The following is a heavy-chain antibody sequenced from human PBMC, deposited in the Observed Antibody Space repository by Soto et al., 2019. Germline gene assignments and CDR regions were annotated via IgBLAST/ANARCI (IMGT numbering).Heavy chain of an antibody. CDR3: ARLPTGYPNWFDP. CDR1: GASISTNHHN. CDR2: IHYRGDT. D-gene: IGHD3-9*01. V-gene: IGHV4-39*01. J-gene: IGHJ5*02. Sequence: SETLSLTCTASGASISTNHHNWAWVRQPPGKGLEWMGNIHYRGDTYFNPSLGSRLSMSVDTSKNQFSLKLTSVTAADTAVYYCARLPTGYPNWFDPWGQGTLVTVSS.